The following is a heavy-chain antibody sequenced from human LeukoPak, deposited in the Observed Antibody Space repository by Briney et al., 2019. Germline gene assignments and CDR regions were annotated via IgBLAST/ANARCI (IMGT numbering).Heavy chain of an antibody. CDR3: ARVHPSGREGYYYYGMDV. J-gene: IGHJ6*02. CDR1: GGSISSYY. V-gene: IGHV4-59*01. Sequence: PSETLSLTCTVSGGSISSYYWSWIRQPLGKGLEWIGYIYYSGSTNYNPSLKSRVTISVDTSKNQFSLKLSSVTAADTAVYYCARVHPSGREGYYYYGMDVWGQGTTVTVSS. CDR2: IYYSGST. D-gene: IGHD1-26*01.